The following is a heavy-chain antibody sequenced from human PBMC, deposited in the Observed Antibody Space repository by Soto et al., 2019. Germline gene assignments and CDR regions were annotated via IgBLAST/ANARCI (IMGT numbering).Heavy chain of an antibody. V-gene: IGHV4-34*02. CDR1: GGSFSGYY. Sequence: QVQLQQWGAGLLKPSETLSLTCAVYGGSFSGYYWTWIRQPPGKGLEWIGEINHSGVSNYNPSLKNLVTFSVDTSKNHFSRMLRSVTAADKGVYYCARGFGVTAPGIRGDSYPLDYWGQGTLVTVSS. J-gene: IGHJ4*02. CDR2: INHSGVS. CDR3: ARGFGVTAPGIRGDSYPLDY. D-gene: IGHD2-21*01.